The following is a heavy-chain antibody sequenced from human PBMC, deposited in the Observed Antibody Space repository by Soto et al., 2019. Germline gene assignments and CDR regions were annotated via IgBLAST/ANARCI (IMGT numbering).Heavy chain of an antibody. CDR1: GYSFTSYW. CDR2: IYPGDSDT. Sequence: PGESLKISCKGSGYSFTSYWIGWVRQMPGKGLEWMGIIYPGDSDTRYSPSFQGQVTISADKSISTAYLQWSSLKASDTAMYYCARRPRPIPGVAAAGHFDYWGQGTLVTVSS. V-gene: IGHV5-51*01. J-gene: IGHJ4*02. CDR3: ARRPRPIPGVAAAGHFDY. D-gene: IGHD6-13*01.